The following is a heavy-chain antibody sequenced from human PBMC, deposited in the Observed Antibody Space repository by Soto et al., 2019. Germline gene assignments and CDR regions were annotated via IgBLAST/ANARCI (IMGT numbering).Heavy chain of an antibody. CDR1: GGTFSRYA. Sequence: QVQLVQSGAEVKKPGSSVKVSCKSSGGTFSRYAISWVRQAPGQGLEWMGGIIPIFGTANYAQKFKGSVTITADESTSTAYLELSSLRSEDTAVYYCARNMVAVADLDFDPCGQGTLVTVAS. CDR3: ARNMVAVADLDFDP. D-gene: IGHD6-19*01. J-gene: IGHJ5*02. CDR2: IIPIFGTA. V-gene: IGHV1-69*01.